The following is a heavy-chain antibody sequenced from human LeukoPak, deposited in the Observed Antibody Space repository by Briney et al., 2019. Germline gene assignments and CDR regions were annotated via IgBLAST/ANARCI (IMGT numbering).Heavy chain of an antibody. CDR3: ARDARYYDILTGPFDY. CDR1: GFTVSSNY. V-gene: IGHV3-53*01. J-gene: IGHJ4*02. D-gene: IGHD3-9*01. Sequence: GGSLRLSCAASGFTVSSNYMSWVRQAPGKGLEWVSVIYSGGSTYYADSVKGRFTTSRDNAKNSLYLQMNSLRAEDTAVYYCARDARYYDILTGPFDYWGQGTLVTVSS. CDR2: IYSGGST.